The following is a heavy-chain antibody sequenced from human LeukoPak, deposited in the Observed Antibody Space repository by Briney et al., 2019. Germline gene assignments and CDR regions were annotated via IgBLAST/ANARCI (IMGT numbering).Heavy chain of an antibody. V-gene: IGHV3-23*01. Sequence: GGSLRLSCAASGFSFGSYAMSWVRQAAGKGLEWVSEICGSVSGSGDCTHYADSVKGRFTISRDNAKNSLYLQMNSLRDEDTAVYYCARVIVLMVYAIGAPGYYYGMDVWGQGTTVTVSS. D-gene: IGHD2-8*01. CDR2: ICGSVSGSGDCT. J-gene: IGHJ6*02. CDR3: ARVIVLMVYAIGAPGYYYGMDV. CDR1: GFSFGSYA.